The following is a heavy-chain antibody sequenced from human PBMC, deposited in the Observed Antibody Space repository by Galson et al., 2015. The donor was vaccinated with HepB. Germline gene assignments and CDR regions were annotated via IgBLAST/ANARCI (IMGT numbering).Heavy chain of an antibody. J-gene: IGHJ1*01. CDR2: ISSNGGST. Sequence: SLRLSCAASGFTFSSYAMHWVRQAPGKGLEYVSAISSNGGSTYYADSVKGRFTISRDNSKNTLYLQMSSLRAEDTAVYYCVVEFVDIVATNQPAYFQHWGQGTLVTVSS. CDR1: GFTFSSYA. D-gene: IGHD5-12*01. CDR3: VVEFVDIVATNQPAYFQH. V-gene: IGHV3-64D*06.